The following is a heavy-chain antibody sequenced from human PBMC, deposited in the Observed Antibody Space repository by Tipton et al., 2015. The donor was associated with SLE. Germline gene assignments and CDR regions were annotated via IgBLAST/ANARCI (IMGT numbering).Heavy chain of an antibody. CDR3: ASWELLRQGLDP. CDR2: IYTSGST. Sequence: TLSLTCTVSGGSISSGSYYWSWIRQPAGKGLEWIGRIYTSGSTNYTPSLKSRVTISVDTSKNQFPRNLSSVTAADTAVYFCASWELLRQGLDPWGQGILVTVSS. D-gene: IGHD1-26*01. CDR1: GGSISSGSYY. J-gene: IGHJ5*02. V-gene: IGHV4-61*02.